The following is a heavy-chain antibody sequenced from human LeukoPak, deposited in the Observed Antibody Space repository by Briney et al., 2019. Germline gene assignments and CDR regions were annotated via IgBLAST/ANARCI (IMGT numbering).Heavy chain of an antibody. V-gene: IGHV3-74*01. CDR3: AREFSPEDAFDL. D-gene: IGHD1-14*01. Sequence: GGSLRLSCTASGFTLTNNWMPWVRQVPGKGLEWVSRVNTYGTNTNYADSVRGRFTISRDNAKNTLYLQMDSLRAEDSAIYYCAREFSPEDAFDLWGQGTRVTVSS. J-gene: IGHJ3*01. CDR1: GFTLTNNW. CDR2: VNTYGTNT.